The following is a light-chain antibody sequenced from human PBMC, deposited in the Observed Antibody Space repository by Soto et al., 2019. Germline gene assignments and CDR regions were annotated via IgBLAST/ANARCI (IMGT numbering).Light chain of an antibody. CDR1: QGIKNH. Sequence: DIQMTKAPSSLSASVGDRVTITCRASQGIKNHLAWYQQKPGKVPELLIYAASTLHSGVPSRFSGRGSGTEFTLTISGLQPEDVATYYCQKYDTAPFTFGTGTKVDFK. CDR3: QKYDTAPFT. V-gene: IGKV1-27*01. J-gene: IGKJ3*01. CDR2: AAS.